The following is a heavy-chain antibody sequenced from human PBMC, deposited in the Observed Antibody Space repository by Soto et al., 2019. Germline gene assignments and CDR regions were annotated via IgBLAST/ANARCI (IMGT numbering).Heavy chain of an antibody. CDR1: GGSISSYY. CDR2: IYYSGST. D-gene: IGHD2-2*02. Sequence: QVQLQESGPGLVKPSETLSLTCTVSGGSISSYYWSWIRQPPGKGLEWIGYIYYSGSTNYNPSLKSRVTISVDTSKNQFSLKLSSVTAADTAVYYCARRGVTAAIPDYYYYYGMDVWGQGTTVTVSS. V-gene: IGHV4-59*01. J-gene: IGHJ6*02. CDR3: ARRGVTAAIPDYYYYYGMDV.